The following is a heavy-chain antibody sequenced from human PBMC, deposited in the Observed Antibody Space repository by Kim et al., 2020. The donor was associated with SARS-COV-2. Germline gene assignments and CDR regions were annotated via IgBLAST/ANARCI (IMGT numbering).Heavy chain of an antibody. V-gene: IGHV3-23*01. CDR1: GFTFSNFA. CDR2: VSASSAST. CDR3: AKDENMVDGVNVFPFDS. J-gene: IGHJ4*01. Sequence: GGSLRLSCEASGFTFSNFAMSWVRQAPGKGLEWVSAVSASSASTYYAHSVKGRFTISRDNSKSILYLQMSSLNAEDTAVYYCAKDENMVDGVNVFPFDS. D-gene: IGHD2-8*01.